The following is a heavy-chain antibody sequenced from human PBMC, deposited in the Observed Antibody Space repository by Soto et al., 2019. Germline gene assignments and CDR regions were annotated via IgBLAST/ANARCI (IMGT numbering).Heavy chain of an antibody. J-gene: IGHJ4*02. D-gene: IGHD2-2*01. CDR1: GGSISSGGYS. Sequence: SETLSLTCAVSGGSISSGGYSWSWIRQPPGKGLEWIGYIYHSGSTYYNPSLKSRVTISVDRSKNQFSLKLSSVTAADTAVYYCARQTSTCSSTRCYAGENTYYFDYWGQGTLVTVSS. V-gene: IGHV4-30-2*01. CDR3: ARQTSTCSSTRCYAGENTYYFDY. CDR2: IYHSGST.